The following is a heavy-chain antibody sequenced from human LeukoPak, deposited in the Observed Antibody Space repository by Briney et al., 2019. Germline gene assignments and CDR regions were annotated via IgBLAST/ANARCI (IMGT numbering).Heavy chain of an antibody. CDR2: IYYSGST. CDR1: GGSISSGDYY. Sequence: SSETLSPTCTVSGGSISSGDYYWSWIRQPPGKGLEWIGYIYYSGSTYYNPSLKSRVTISVDTSKNQFSLKLSSVTAADTAVYYCAREAAAGDYWGQGTLVTVSS. V-gene: IGHV4-30-4*08. J-gene: IGHJ4*02. D-gene: IGHD6-13*01. CDR3: AREAAAGDY.